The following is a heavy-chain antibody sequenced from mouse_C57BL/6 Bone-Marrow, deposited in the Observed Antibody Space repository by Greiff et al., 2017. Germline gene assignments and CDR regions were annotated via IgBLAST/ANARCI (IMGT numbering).Heavy chain of an antibody. Sequence: VQLQQSGAELVRPGSSVKLSCKASGYTFTSYWMDWVKQRPGQGLEWIGNIYPSDSETHYNQKFKDKATLTVDKSSSTAYMQLSSLTSEDSAVYYCARWDPRDFDYWGQGTTLTVSS. V-gene: IGHV1-61*01. CDR2: IYPSDSET. CDR3: ARWDPRDFDY. CDR1: GYTFTSYW. D-gene: IGHD4-1*01. J-gene: IGHJ2*01.